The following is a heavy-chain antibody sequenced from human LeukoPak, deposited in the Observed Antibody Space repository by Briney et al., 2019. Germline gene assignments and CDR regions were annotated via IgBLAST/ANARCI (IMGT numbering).Heavy chain of an antibody. Sequence: PSESLSLTCTVSGGSISSSSHYWGWIRQPPGKGLECIVSIYYAGSTDYNPSLKSRVTISVDRSKTQFSLKLSSVTAADTAVYYCATPGLIAATGTYSAYWGQGTLVTVSS. CDR1: GGSISSSSHY. D-gene: IGHD6-13*01. CDR2: IYYAGST. V-gene: IGHV4-39*01. CDR3: ATPGLIAATGTYSAY. J-gene: IGHJ4*02.